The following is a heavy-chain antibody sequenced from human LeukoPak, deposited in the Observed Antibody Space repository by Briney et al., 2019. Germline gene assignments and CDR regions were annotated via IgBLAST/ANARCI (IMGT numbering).Heavy chain of an antibody. CDR1: GDSMIDNNFY. Sequence: SETLSLTCTVSGDSMIDNNFYWGWTRQSPQKGLEWVASIYYNGRSLYNPSLRSRVTISLDAPKNQIFLKLSSVTAADTAVYYCTKDSFGAVRDSWGRGILVTVSS. CDR3: TKDSFGAVRDS. J-gene: IGHJ5*02. V-gene: IGHV4-39*07. CDR2: IYYNGRS. D-gene: IGHD1-26*01.